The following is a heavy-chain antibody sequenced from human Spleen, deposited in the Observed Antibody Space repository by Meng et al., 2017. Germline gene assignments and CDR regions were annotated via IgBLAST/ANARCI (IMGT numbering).Heavy chain of an antibody. J-gene: IGHJ4*02. Sequence: GESLKISCVASGFTFSNYAMHWVRQAPGKGLEWVANIKQDGSEKYYVDSVKGRFTISRDNAKNSLYLQMNSLRAEDTAVYYCARVEPDAMIVVGNPYYFDYWGQGTLVTVSS. CDR2: IKQDGSEK. D-gene: IGHD3-22*01. CDR1: GFTFSNYA. CDR3: ARVEPDAMIVVGNPYYFDY. V-gene: IGHV3-7*01.